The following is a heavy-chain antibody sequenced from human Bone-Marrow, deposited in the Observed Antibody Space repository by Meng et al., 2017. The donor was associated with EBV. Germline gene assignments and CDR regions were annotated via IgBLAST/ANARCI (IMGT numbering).Heavy chain of an antibody. J-gene: IGHJ4*02. CDR1: GFSLTSGVG. D-gene: IGHD3-9*01. CDR3: ARRLRYNNWLFDF. CDR2: IHWDDEK. V-gene: IGHV2-5*02. Sequence: QITLKESGPTLVKPTQTLTLTCTFSGFSLTSGVGVGWIRQPPGKALEWLALIHWDDEKRYSPSLESRLTITKDTSKNEVVLTMTNMDPVDTATYYCARRLRYNNWLFDFGGPGTMVTVS.